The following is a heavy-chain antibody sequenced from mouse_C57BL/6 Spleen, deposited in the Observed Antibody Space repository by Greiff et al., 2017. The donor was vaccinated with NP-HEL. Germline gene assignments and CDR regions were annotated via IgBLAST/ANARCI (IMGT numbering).Heavy chain of an antibody. V-gene: IGHV14-1*01. CDR1: GFNIKDYY. D-gene: IGHD1-1*01. CDR3: TRGIYYYGSRGFDY. J-gene: IGHJ2*01. CDR2: IDPEDGDT. Sequence: VHVKQSGAELVRPGASVKLSCTASGFNIKDYYMHWVKQRPEQGLEWIGRIDPEDGDTEYAPKFQGKATMTADTSSNTAYLQLSSLTSEDTAVYYCTRGIYYYGSRGFDYWGQGTTLTVSS.